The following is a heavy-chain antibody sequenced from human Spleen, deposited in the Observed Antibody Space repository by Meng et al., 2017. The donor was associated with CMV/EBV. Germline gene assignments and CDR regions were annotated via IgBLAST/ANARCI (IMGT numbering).Heavy chain of an antibody. CDR1: GYDFTGYD. CDR3: TRNWRKGKGWFDP. Sequence: KDSGYDFTGYDIHWVRQATGQGLEWMGWVNPYSGNTGYAQRFQGRVTFSRDTSIDTAYLELSSLRSEDTAVYYCTRNWRKGKGWFDPWGQGTLVTVSS. J-gene: IGHJ5*02. CDR2: VNPYSGNT. D-gene: IGHD1-1*01. V-gene: IGHV1-8*03.